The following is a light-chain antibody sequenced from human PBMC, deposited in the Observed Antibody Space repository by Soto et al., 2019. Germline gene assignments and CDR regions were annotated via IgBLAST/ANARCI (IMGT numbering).Light chain of an antibody. CDR1: QSVSNNY. V-gene: IGKV3-11*01. Sequence: EIVLTQSPGTLSLSPGERATLSCRASQSVSNNYLAWYQPKPGQAPRLLIYGASNRATGIPSRFSGSGSGTDFTLTISSLEPEDFAVYYCQQRGNWPPWTFGQGTKVDIK. J-gene: IGKJ1*01. CDR3: QQRGNWPPWT. CDR2: GAS.